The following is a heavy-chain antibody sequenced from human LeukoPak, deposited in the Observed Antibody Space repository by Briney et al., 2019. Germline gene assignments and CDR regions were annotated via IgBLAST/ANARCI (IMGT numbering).Heavy chain of an antibody. CDR2: IRSKAKINAT. J-gene: IGHJ4*02. CDR1: GFTFSGSA. D-gene: IGHD6-13*01. CDR3: AKDFAWYSSSWFYFDY. Sequence: GGSLRLSCAASGFTFSGSAMHWVRQASGKGLEWVGRIRSKAKINATAYAASVKGRFTISRDDSKNTAYLQMNSLKTEDTAVYYCAKDFAWYSSSWFYFDYWGQGTLVTVSS. V-gene: IGHV3-73*01.